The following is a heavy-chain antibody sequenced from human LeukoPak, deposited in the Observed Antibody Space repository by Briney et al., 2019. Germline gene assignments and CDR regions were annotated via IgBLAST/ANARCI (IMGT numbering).Heavy chain of an antibody. D-gene: IGHD2-15*01. V-gene: IGHV3-23*01. CDR1: GFIFSSYA. CDR2: ISGSGGST. J-gene: IGHJ4*02. Sequence: GGSLRLSCAASGFIFSSYAMSWVRQAPGKGLEWVSTISGSGGSTYYADSVKGRFTISRDNSKNTLYLQMNSLRAEDTALYYCAKDGLYYRGGGTCFDSWGQGTLVTVSS. CDR3: AKDGLYYRGGGTCFDS.